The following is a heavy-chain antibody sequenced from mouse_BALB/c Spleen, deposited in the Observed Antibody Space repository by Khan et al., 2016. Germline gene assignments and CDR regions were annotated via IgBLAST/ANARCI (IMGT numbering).Heavy chain of an antibody. Sequence: VQLKQSGAELVRSGASVKLSCTASGFNIKVSYMHWVKQRPEQGLEWIGWLDPEDGDTEYAPMFQGNATMNADTSSITDYLQLSSLSSEDTAVYCCNVRMAYWRQETLVTVSA. CDR2: LDPEDGDT. V-gene: IGHV14-4*02. CDR3: NVRMAY. CDR1: GFNIKVSY. J-gene: IGHJ3*01. D-gene: IGHD1-1*01.